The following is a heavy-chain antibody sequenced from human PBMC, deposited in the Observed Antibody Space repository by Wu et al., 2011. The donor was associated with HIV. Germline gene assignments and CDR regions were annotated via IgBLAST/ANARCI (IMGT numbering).Heavy chain of an antibody. CDR2: MNPHSGST. V-gene: IGHV1-8*02. CDR3: ARDAIAAAGAPAVLDY. CDR1: GYTFSDYD. J-gene: IGHJ4*02. Sequence: QVQLVQSGAEVKKPGASIKVSCKASGYTFSDYDINWVRQATGQGLEWMGWMNPHSGSTGYAPKFQGRVTMTRDTSVRTAYLEVTSLRSEDTAVYYCARDAIAAAGAPAVLDYWGHGNPGHR. D-gene: IGHD6-25*01.